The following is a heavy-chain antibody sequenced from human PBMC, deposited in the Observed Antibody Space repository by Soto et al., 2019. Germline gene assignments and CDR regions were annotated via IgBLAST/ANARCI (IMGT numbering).Heavy chain of an antibody. CDR2: IIPIFGTA. Sequence: QVQLVQSGAEVKKPGSSVKVSCKASGGTFSSYAISWVRQAPGQGLEWMGGIIPIFGTANYAQKFQGRVTTTADEFTRTAYVELSSLRSEDTGVYYCARGANTAMVTRWFGPWGQGTLVTVSS. V-gene: IGHV1-69*12. D-gene: IGHD5-18*01. J-gene: IGHJ5*02. CDR1: GGTFSSYA. CDR3: ARGANTAMVTRWFGP.